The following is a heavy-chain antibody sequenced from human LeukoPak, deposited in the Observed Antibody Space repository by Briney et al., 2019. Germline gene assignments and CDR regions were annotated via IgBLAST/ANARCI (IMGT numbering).Heavy chain of an antibody. CDR1: GYDFSAYW. D-gene: IGHD1-26*01. CDR2: INPAGDGT. V-gene: IGHV1-46*01. J-gene: IGHJ4*02. Sequence: ASVKVSCKASGYDFSAYWMHWVRQAPGQGPEWMGAINPAGDGTTYGQRFQGRVTLTRDTSTSTDYMELRSLRSDDTAVYYCARAWESGSYLDYWGQGTLVTVSS. CDR3: ARAWESGSYLDY.